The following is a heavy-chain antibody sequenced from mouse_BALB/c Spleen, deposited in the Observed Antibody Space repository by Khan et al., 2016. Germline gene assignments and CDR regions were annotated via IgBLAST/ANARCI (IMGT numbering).Heavy chain of an antibody. CDR1: GYTFTNYW. CDR2: IYPGDGDT. CDR3: ARSKIRGYFDY. V-gene: IGHV1-87*01. D-gene: IGHD2-4*01. Sequence: QVQLKVSGAELARPGASVKLSCKASGYTFTNYWMQWVKQRPGQGLEWIGAIYPGDGDTWYTQKFTAQATLTADESSSTASMQLSSLASEDSAVDYCARSKIRGYFDYWGQGTTLTVSS. J-gene: IGHJ2*01.